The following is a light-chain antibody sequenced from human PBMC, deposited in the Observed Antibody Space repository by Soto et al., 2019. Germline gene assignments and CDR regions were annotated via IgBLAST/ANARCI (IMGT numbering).Light chain of an antibody. CDR2: GAS. Sequence: EIVMTPSPATLSVSQGERATLSCRASQSVNIYLAWYQQKPGQAPRLLIFGASSRATGIPARFSGSGSGTEFNLTISSLQSEDFAIYFCQQYDDWLRRTFGGGTNVDIK. CDR3: QQYDDWLRRT. V-gene: IGKV3D-15*01. CDR1: QSVNIY. J-gene: IGKJ4*01.